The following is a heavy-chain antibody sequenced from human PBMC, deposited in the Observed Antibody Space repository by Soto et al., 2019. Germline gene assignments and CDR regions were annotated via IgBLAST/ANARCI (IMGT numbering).Heavy chain of an antibody. V-gene: IGHV5-10-1*03. CDR3: ARLNCSSPSCFRGDNWFDP. CDR1: GYSFTSYW. J-gene: IGHJ5*02. CDR2: IDPSDSYT. D-gene: IGHD2-2*01. Sequence: EVQLVQSGAEVKKPGESLRISCKGSGYSFTSYWISWVRQMPGKGLEWMGRIDPSDSYTNYSPSFQGHVTISADKSISTAYLQWSSLKASDTAMYYCARLNCSSPSCFRGDNWFDPWGQGTLVTVSS.